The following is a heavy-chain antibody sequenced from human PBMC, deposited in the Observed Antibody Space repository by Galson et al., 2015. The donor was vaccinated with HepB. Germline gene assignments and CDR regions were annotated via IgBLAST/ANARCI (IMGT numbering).Heavy chain of an antibody. V-gene: IGHV1-18*04. D-gene: IGHD6-19*01. CDR1: GYTFTSYG. J-gene: IGHJ4*02. CDR3: ARDLFSITEYSSGWYGRDY. CDR2: ISAYNGNT. Sequence: SVKVSCKASGYTFTSYGISWVRQAPGQGLEWMGWISAYNGNTNYAQKLQGRVTMTTDTPTSTAYMELRSLRSDDTAVYYCARDLFSITEYSSGWYGRDYWGQGTLVTVSS.